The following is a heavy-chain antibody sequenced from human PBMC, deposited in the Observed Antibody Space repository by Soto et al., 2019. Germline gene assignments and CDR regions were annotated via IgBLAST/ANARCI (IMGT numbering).Heavy chain of an antibody. CDR1: GGSITSYY. Sequence: PSETLSLTCTVSGGSITSYYWSWIRQPPGKGLEWIGYIHNSGSTSYNPSLQSRVTISADVSKNQYSLELRSVTAADTAVYYCAKRSTGYSYGCADYWGQGTLVTVSS. J-gene: IGHJ4*02. V-gene: IGHV4-59*01. CDR2: IHNSGST. CDR3: AKRSTGYSYGCADY. D-gene: IGHD5-18*01.